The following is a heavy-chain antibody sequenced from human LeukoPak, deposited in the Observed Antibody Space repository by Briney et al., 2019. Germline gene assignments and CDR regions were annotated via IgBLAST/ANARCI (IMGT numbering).Heavy chain of an antibody. CDR3: AKGPTYDSLPYYFDY. D-gene: IGHD3-22*01. J-gene: IGHJ4*02. V-gene: IGHV3-64D*09. Sequence: GGSLRLSCSASGFTFSRYTMHWVRQAAGKGLEFVSGISSNGGSTYYADSLKGRFTVSRDNSNNTLYLQMSSLRAEDTAIYYCAKGPTYDSLPYYFDYWGQGTLVTVSS. CDR1: GFTFSRYT. CDR2: ISSNGGST.